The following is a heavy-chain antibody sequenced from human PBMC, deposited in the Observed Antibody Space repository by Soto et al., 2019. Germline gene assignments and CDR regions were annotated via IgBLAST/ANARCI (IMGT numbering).Heavy chain of an antibody. CDR3: AKDHKMATEFDL. CDR1: GFTFDSYA. V-gene: IGHV3-23*01. D-gene: IGHD5-12*01. CDR2: IHANGVNT. Sequence: WVSLRLSCAASGFTFDSYAMSWVRQAPGKGLEWVSSIHANGVNTYYADSVKGRFTISRDNSKNTLYLQMNSLRAEDTAVYYCAKDHKMATEFDLWGRGTLVTVSS. J-gene: IGHJ2*01.